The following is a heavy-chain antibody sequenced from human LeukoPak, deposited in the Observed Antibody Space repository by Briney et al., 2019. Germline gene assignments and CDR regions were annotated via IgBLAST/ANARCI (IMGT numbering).Heavy chain of an antibody. CDR3: ARGYITLVGGVTPFDY. D-gene: IGHD3-10*01. Sequence: GSLRLSCAASGFTFSRYSMSWVRQAPGKGLEWVSYISSSSRTSGSSTIYYADSVKGRFTISRDNAKNSLYLQMNSLTDEDTAVYYCARGYITLVGGVTPFDYWGQGTLVTVSS. V-gene: IGHV3-48*02. J-gene: IGHJ4*02. CDR2: ISSSSRTSGSSTI. CDR1: GFTFSRYS.